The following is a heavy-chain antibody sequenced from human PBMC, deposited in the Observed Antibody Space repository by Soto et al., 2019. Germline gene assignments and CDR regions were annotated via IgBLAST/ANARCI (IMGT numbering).Heavy chain of an antibody. D-gene: IGHD2-15*01. CDR1: GGSFSGYY. CDR2: INHSGST. Sequence: KTSETLSLTCAVYGGSFSGYYWSWIRQPPGKGLEWIGEINHSGSTNYNPSLKSRVTISVDTSKNQFSLKLSSVTAADTAVYYCARGKAAYPTPTTWFDPWGQGTLVPVPS. J-gene: IGHJ5*02. V-gene: IGHV4-34*01. CDR3: ARGKAAYPTPTTWFDP.